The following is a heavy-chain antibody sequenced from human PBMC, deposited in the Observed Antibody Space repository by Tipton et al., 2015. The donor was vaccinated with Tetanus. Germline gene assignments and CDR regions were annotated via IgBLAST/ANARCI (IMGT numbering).Heavy chain of an antibody. CDR2: ISSSTTYI. CDR1: GFTFSKHT. V-gene: IGHV3-21*01. D-gene: IGHD3/OR15-3a*01. CDR3: ARDLVRRDLDGGVGGFDI. J-gene: IGHJ3*02. Sequence: GSLRLSCAASGFTFSKHTMNWVRQAPGKGLEWVSSISSSTTYIYYADSVKGRFTITRDNAKNSLCLQMNSLRVDDTAVYYCARDLVRRDLDGGVGGFDIWGQGTMVTVSS.